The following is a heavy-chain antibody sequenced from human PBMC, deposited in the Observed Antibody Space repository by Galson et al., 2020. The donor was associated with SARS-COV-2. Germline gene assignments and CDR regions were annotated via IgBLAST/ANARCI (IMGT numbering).Heavy chain of an antibody. CDR1: GFTFDDYA. D-gene: IGHD3-10*01. Sequence: SLKISCAASGFTFDDYAMHWVRQAPGKGLEWVSGISWNSGSIGYADSVKGRFTISRDNAKNSLYLQMNSLRAEDTALYYCAKAMVRGVNPQLNWFDPWGQGTLVTVSS. CDR3: AKAMVRGVNPQLNWFDP. CDR2: ISWNSGSI. V-gene: IGHV3-9*01. J-gene: IGHJ5*02.